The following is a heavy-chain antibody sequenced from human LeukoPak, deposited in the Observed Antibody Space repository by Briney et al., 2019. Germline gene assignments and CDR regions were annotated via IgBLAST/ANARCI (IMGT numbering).Heavy chain of an antibody. CDR3: TAGEGFTDFDS. V-gene: IGHV3-15*01. CDR2: IKREVDGGTT. J-gene: IGHJ4*02. CDR1: GFSFSNAW. D-gene: IGHD3-16*01. Sequence: GGSVRLSCAASGFSFSNAWMSWVRQAPGKGLEWVGRIKREVDGGTTAYTAPVKGRFSILRDDSKNTVFLQMSSLKTEDTAVYYCTAGEGFTDFDSWGQGTLVTVSS.